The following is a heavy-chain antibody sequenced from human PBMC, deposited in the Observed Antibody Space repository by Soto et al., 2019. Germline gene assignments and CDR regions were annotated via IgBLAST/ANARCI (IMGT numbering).Heavy chain of an antibody. D-gene: IGHD2-15*01. V-gene: IGHV1-69*13. CDR3: ARIICSGGSCYPNWFDP. CDR1: GGTFSSYA. Sequence: EASVKVSCKASGGTFSSYAISWVRQAPGQGLEWMGGIIPIFGTANYAQKFQGRVTITADESTSTAYMELSSLRSEDTAVYYCARIICSGGSCYPNWFDPWGQGTLVTVSS. CDR2: IIPIFGTA. J-gene: IGHJ5*02.